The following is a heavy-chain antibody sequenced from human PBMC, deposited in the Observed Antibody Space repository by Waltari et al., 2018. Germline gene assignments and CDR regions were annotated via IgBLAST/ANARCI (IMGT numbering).Heavy chain of an antibody. V-gene: IGHV3-23*01. D-gene: IGHD2-8*01. Sequence: EVQVLESGGLLVQTGGSLRLSCAASTFTLTNYAMTWVREAPGKGREYISSIAGGGGVTVYANSVKGRFTISRDNSKSTLYLQMNSLRGEDTATHYCAKDPNGDYIGAFDTWGQGTMVTVSP. CDR3: AKDPNGDYIGAFDT. J-gene: IGHJ3*02. CDR2: IAGGGGVT. CDR1: TFTLTNYA.